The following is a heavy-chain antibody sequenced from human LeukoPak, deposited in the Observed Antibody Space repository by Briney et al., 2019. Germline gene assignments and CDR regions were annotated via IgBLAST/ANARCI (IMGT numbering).Heavy chain of an antibody. D-gene: IGHD6-13*01. J-gene: IGHJ4*02. Sequence: SETLSLTCTVSGGSISSYYWSWIRQPPGKGLEWIGYIYYSGRTAYNPSLKSRVTISVDTSKNQFSLKMTSVTAADTAVYYCARGEGTITAAGTIDYWGQGTLVTVSS. CDR3: ARGEGTITAAGTIDY. CDR2: IYYSGRT. V-gene: IGHV4-59*01. CDR1: GGSISSYY.